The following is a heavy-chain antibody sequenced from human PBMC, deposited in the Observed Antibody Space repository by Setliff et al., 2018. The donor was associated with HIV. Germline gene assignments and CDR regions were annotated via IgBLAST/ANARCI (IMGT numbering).Heavy chain of an antibody. J-gene: IGHJ4*02. V-gene: IGHV4-4*02. CDR1: GGAIDDINW. CDR2: IYHSGTT. D-gene: IGHD1-26*01. CDR3: AIKVYSETYGPTYGPGPYFDF. Sequence: SETLSLTCAVSGGAIDDINWWNWVRQSPGKGLEWIGEIYHSGTTNYNPSLKSRVTISVDKSKNQFSLKLTSVTAADTAVYYCAIKVYSETYGPTYGPGPYFDFWGQGTQVTVSS.